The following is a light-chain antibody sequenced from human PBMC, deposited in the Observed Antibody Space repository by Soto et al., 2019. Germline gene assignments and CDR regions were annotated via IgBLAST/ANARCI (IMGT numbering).Light chain of an antibody. Sequence: QSVLTQTPSVSGAPGQKITMSCTGSSSNIGAGYDVHWYQQLPGAAPQLLIYDDNNRPSGIPDRFSASKSGTSASLAITGLQGDDEANYYCQSYDTTLSGVVFGAGTKLTVL. CDR1: SSNIGAGYD. J-gene: IGLJ1*01. V-gene: IGLV1-40*01. CDR2: DDN. CDR3: QSYDTTLSGVV.